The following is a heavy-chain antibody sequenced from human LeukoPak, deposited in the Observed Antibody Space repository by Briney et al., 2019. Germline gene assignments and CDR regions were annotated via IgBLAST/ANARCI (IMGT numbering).Heavy chain of an antibody. CDR1: GFTVSSNY. Sequence: GGSLRLSCAASGFTVSSNYMSWVRQAPGKGLEWVSVIYSGGTTYYADSVKGRFTILRDHSKNTLYLQMNSLRAEDTAVYYCAREDWGSGFDYWGQGTLVTVSS. J-gene: IGHJ4*02. CDR2: IYSGGTT. D-gene: IGHD7-27*01. CDR3: AREDWGSGFDY. V-gene: IGHV3-53*01.